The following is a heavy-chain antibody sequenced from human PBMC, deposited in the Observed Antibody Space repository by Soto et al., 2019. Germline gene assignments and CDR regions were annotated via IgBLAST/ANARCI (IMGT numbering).Heavy chain of an antibody. CDR2: IYHSGST. D-gene: IGHD1-7*01. J-gene: IGHJ5*02. Sequence: SETLSLTCTVSGGSVRGGRYYWAWLRPTPGQGLEWIGHIYHSGSTIYNPSLKSRVTIAIDTSKSQFSLNLNSRTAADTAVYYCAGYNWNYYFDPWGQGTLVTVSS. CDR3: AGYNWNYYFDP. CDR1: GGSVRGGRYY. V-gene: IGHV4-61*01.